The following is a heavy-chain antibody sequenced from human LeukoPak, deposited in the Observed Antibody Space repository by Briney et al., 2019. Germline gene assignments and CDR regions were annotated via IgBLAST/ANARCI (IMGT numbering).Heavy chain of an antibody. V-gene: IGHV3-30*04. Sequence: GGSLRLSCAASGFTFSSYAMHWVRQAPGKGLEWVAVISYDGSNKYYADSVKGRFTISRDNSKNTLYLQMNSLRAEDTAVYYCARVFYSSGWYGNFDYWGQGILVTVSS. D-gene: IGHD6-19*01. CDR3: ARVFYSSGWYGNFDY. CDR1: GFTFSSYA. CDR2: ISYDGSNK. J-gene: IGHJ4*02.